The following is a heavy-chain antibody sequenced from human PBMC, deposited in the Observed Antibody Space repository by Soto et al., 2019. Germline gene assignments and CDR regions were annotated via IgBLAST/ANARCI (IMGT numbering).Heavy chain of an antibody. D-gene: IGHD2-2*01. CDR2: IKYSGTT. J-gene: IGHJ4*02. V-gene: IGHV4-39*01. Sequence: SETLSLTCTVSGGSISSSRCHWVWIRQPPGKGLEWIASIKYSGTTFYNPSLKSRVTLSVDTSKNQFALKLSSVTAAETAVYYCARHVVPAANYFDYWGQGTLVTVST. CDR3: ARHVVPAANYFDY. CDR1: GGSISSSRCH.